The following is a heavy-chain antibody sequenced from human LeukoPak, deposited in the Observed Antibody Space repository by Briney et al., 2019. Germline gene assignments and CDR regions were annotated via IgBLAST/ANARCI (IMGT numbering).Heavy chain of an antibody. D-gene: IGHD6-6*01. V-gene: IGHV4-34*01. J-gene: IGHJ6*02. CDR2: INHSGST. Sequence: SGTLSLTCAVYGGSFSGYYWSWIRQPPGKGLEWIGEINHSGSTNYNPSLKSRVTISVDTSKNQFSLKLSSVTAADTAVYYCAREGAARPLYYYYYGMDVWGQGTTVTVSS. CDR3: AREGAARPLYYYYYGMDV. CDR1: GGSFSGYY.